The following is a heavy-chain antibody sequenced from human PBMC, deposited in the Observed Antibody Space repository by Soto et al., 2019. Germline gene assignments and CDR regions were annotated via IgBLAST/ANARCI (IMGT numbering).Heavy chain of an antibody. CDR2: IYSGGTT. CDR3: GSPSNGGSDY. D-gene: IGHD2-15*01. CDR1: GFTVSSNY. J-gene: IGHJ4*02. Sequence: HPGGSLRLSCAASGFTVSSNYLNWVRQAPGKGLEWVSIIYSGGTTYYADSVKDGFTISRDNSKNTLYLQMNSLRAEDTAVYYCGSPSNGGSDYWGQGILVTVSS. V-gene: IGHV3-66*01.